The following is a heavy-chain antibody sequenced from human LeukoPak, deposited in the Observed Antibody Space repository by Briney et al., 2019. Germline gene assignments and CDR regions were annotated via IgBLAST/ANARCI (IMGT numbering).Heavy chain of an antibody. D-gene: IGHD4-11*01. V-gene: IGHV1-2*02. J-gene: IGHJ4*02. Sequence: ASVKVSFKASGYTFNGFYLHWVRQAPGQGLEWMGWINPNSGGTNYAQKFQGRVTMTRDTSISTAYMELSRLRSDDTAVYYCARWVATVTTPDYWGQGTLVTVSS. CDR1: GYTFNGFY. CDR3: ARWVATVTTPDY. CDR2: INPNSGGT.